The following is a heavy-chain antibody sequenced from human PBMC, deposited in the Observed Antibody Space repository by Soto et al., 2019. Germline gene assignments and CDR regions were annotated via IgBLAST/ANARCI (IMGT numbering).Heavy chain of an antibody. Sequence: PSETLSLTCTVSGGSISSYYWSWIRQPPGKGLEWIGYIYYSGSTNYNPSLKSRVTISVDTSKNQFSLKLSSVTAADTAVYYCARHRRYSSSWVYFDYWGQGTLVTVSS. CDR1: GGSISSYY. J-gene: IGHJ4*02. D-gene: IGHD6-13*01. V-gene: IGHV4-59*08. CDR3: ARHRRYSSSWVYFDY. CDR2: IYYSGST.